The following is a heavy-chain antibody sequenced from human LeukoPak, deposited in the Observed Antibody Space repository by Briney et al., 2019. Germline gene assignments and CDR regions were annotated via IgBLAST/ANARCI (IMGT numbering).Heavy chain of an antibody. V-gene: IGHV1-2*02. J-gene: IGHJ5*02. CDR3: GRSQEFCSGPSCYTPRYNGFAP. Sequence: ASVKVSCKASGYTFTGYYMHWVRQAPGQGLEWMGWINPNSGGTNYAQKFQGRVTMTRDTSISTAYMELSRLRSDDTAVYYCGRSQEFCSGPSCYTPRYNGFAPGGRGPLVPFSS. CDR1: GYTFTGYY. D-gene: IGHD2-2*02. CDR2: INPNSGGT.